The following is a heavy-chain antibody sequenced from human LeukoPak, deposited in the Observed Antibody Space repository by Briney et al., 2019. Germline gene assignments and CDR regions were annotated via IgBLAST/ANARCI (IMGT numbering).Heavy chain of an antibody. CDR1: GGTFSSYA. Sequence: SVKVSCKASGGTFSSYAISWVRQAPGQGLEWMGGIIPIFGTANYAQKFQGRVTITADESTSTAYMELSSLRSEDTAVYYCARIGFDCSSTSCYDYCYYYGMDVWGQGTTVTVSS. D-gene: IGHD2-2*01. J-gene: IGHJ6*02. V-gene: IGHV1-69*13. CDR2: IIPIFGTA. CDR3: ARIGFDCSSTSCYDYCYYYGMDV.